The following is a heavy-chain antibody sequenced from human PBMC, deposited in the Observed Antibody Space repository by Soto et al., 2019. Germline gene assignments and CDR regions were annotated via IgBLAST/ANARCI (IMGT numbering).Heavy chain of an antibody. CDR1: GYTFTSYG. CDR2: ISAYNGNT. V-gene: IGHV1-18*01. D-gene: IGHD6-13*01. J-gene: IGHJ6*02. CDR3: ARVASAYSSSKGYGMDV. Sequence: QVQLVQSGAEVKKPGASVKVSCKASGYTFTSYGISWVRQAPGQGLEWMGWISAYNGNTNYAQKLQGRVTMTTDTSTSTDYMELRSLSSDDTAVYYCARVASAYSSSKGYGMDVWGQGTTVTVSS.